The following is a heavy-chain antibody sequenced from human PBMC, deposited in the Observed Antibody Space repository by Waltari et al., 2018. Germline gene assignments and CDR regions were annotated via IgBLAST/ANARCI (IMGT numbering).Heavy chain of an antibody. J-gene: IGHJ5*02. V-gene: IGHV5-51*01. CDR1: GYGFDSYW. Sequence: EVQLVQSGAEVKKPGASLRISCRDSGYGFDSYWIAWVRQWPGKGLEWMGPICPADFDTRYNPSVQGQVTISADKSVSTVYLQWSSLKTSDSAIYYCARRIMTGEGTTLNWLDPWGQGTLVTVSS. CDR2: ICPADFDT. CDR3: ARRIMTGEGTTLNWLDP. D-gene: IGHD3-16*01.